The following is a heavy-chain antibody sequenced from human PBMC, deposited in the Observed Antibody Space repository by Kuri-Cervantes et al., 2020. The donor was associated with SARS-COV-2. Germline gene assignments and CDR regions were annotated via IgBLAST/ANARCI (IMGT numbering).Heavy chain of an antibody. J-gene: IGHJ3*02. CDR2: IYPGDSDT. CDR3: ARQDIVVVVAATPHAFDI. V-gene: IGHV5-51*01. CDR1: GYSFTSYW. D-gene: IGHD2-15*01. Sequence: GESLKISCKGSGYSFTSYWIGWVRQVPGKGLEWMGIIYPGDSDTRYSPSFQGQVTISADKSISTAYLQWSSLKASDTAMYYCARQDIVVVVAATPHAFDIWGQGTMVTVSS.